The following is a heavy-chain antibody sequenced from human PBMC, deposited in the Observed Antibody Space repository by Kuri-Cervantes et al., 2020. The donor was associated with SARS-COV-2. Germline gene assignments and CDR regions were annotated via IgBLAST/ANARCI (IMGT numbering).Heavy chain of an antibody. D-gene: IGHD1-26*01. CDR1: GGTFSTFA. CDR3: ARVSGSGWELRHFDY. V-gene: IGHV1-69*10. J-gene: IGHJ4*02. CDR2: IIPILGTS. Sequence: SVKVSCKASGGTFSTFAVSWVRLAPGQGLEWMGGIIPILGTSNFAQKFQGRVTITADKSTSTAYMELSSLRSEDTAVYYCARVSGSGWELRHFDYWGQGTLVTVSS.